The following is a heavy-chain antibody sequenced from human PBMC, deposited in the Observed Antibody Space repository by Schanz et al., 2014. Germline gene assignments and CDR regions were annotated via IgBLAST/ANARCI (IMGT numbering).Heavy chain of an antibody. Sequence: QVQLVESGGGLVKPGGSLRLSFAASGFTFSDHYMAWIRQAPGKGLEWVSIISNTGTFIYYADSVRGRFVISRDNAKSSLFLQMKGLRAEDTAVYYCVRDAYLQIRGTGFDSWGPGNLVTVSS. CDR2: ISNTGTFI. CDR1: GFTFSDHY. V-gene: IGHV3-11*01. D-gene: IGHD1-1*01. CDR3: VRDAYLQIRGTGFDS. J-gene: IGHJ4*02.